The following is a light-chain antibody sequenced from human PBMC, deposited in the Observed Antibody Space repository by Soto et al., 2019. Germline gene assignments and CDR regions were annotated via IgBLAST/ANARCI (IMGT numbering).Light chain of an antibody. CDR2: EVS. J-gene: IGLJ1*01. Sequence: QSALTEPPSASGSRGQSVTISCSGTSSDVGSYNYVSWCQQHPGKAPKLMIYEVSKRPSGVPDRFSGSKSGNTAFLTVSGLQAEDEADYYCSSHAGSNNYVFGTGTKVNVL. CDR3: SSHAGSNNYV. CDR1: SSDVGSYNY. V-gene: IGLV2-8*01.